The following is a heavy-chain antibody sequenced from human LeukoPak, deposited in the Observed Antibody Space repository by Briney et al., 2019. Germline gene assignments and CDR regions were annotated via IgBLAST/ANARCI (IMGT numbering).Heavy chain of an antibody. V-gene: IGHV3-74*01. CDR1: GFTFSNYW. D-gene: IGHD3-10*01. CDR2: INSDGSST. Sequence: GGSLRLSCAASGFTFSNYWMHWVRQAPGKGLVWVSRINSDGSSTIYADSVKGRFTVSRDNSKNTVLLQMNDLTIEDTAIYYCAKRYSDGGFDPWGQGTLVTVSS. CDR3: AKRYSDGGFDP. J-gene: IGHJ5*02.